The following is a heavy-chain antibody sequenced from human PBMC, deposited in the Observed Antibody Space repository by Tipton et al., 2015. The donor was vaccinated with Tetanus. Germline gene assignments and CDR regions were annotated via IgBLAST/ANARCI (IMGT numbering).Heavy chain of an antibody. Sequence: YLRLSCAASGFTFSSHAMSWVRQDPGKGLECVSGISGSGGSTYYAYSVNGRFTISRDNSKNTLYLQMNSLRAEDTAVYYCAKKYCSGGNCYSIDYWGQGTLVTVSS. CDR2: ISGSGGST. CDR1: GFTFSSHA. V-gene: IGHV3-23*01. J-gene: IGHJ4*02. D-gene: IGHD2-15*01. CDR3: AKKYCSGGNCYSIDY.